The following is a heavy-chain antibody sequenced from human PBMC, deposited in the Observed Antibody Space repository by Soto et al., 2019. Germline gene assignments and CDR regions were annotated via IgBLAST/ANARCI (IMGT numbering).Heavy chain of an antibody. CDR2: INHSRST. CDR3: ARMDVVVPAAILLYYYYYMDV. J-gene: IGHJ6*03. Sequence: PSETLSLTCAVYGGSFSGYYWSWIRQPPGKRLEWIGEINHSRSTNYNPSLKSRVTISVDTSKNQFSLKLSSVTAADTAVYYCARMDVVVPAAILLYYYYYMDVWGKGTTVTVSS. V-gene: IGHV4-34*01. D-gene: IGHD2-2*02. CDR1: GGSFSGYY.